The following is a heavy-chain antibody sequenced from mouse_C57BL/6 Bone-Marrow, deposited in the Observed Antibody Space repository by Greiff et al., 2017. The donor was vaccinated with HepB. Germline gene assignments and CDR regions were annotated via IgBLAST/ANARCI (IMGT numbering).Heavy chain of an antibody. J-gene: IGHJ4*01. Sequence: QVQLQQSGAELVRPGASVKMSCKASGYTFTSYTMHWVKQRPGQGLEWIGYINPSNGYTKYNQKFKDKATLTADKSSSTAYMQLSSLTSEDSAVYYCARFYYYGSSYVAMDYWGQGTSVTVSS. CDR2: INPSNGYT. CDR1: GYTFTSYT. D-gene: IGHD1-1*01. V-gene: IGHV1-4*01. CDR3: ARFYYYGSSYVAMDY.